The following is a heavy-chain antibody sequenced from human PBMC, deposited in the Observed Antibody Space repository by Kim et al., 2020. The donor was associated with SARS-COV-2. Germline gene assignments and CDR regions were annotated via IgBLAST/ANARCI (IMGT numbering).Heavy chain of an antibody. Sequence: SETLSLTCTVSGGSISSYYWSWIRQPPGKGLEWIGYIYYSGSTNYNPSLKSRVTISVDTSKNQFSLKLSSVTAADTAVYYCAGGETQGAFDIWGQGTMVTVSS. CDR2: IYYSGST. CDR3: AGGETQGAFDI. J-gene: IGHJ3*02. V-gene: IGHV4-59*01. CDR1: GGSISSYY.